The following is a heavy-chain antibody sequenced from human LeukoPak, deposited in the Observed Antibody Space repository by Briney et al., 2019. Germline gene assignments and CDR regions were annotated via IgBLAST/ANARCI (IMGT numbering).Heavy chain of an antibody. CDR1: IGSISNMNFY. D-gene: IGHD3-16*02. CDR2: IYYTGRT. J-gene: IGHJ4*02. CDR3: ARYDVWGTYRAFDY. Sequence: SETLSLTCTVSIGSISNMNFYWGWIRQTPGKGLEWIGSIYYTGRTHYNPSLKTRVTISVDTSKNQFSLKLNSVTAADTAVYYCARYDVWGTYRAFDYWGQGTLVTVSS. V-gene: IGHV4-39*01.